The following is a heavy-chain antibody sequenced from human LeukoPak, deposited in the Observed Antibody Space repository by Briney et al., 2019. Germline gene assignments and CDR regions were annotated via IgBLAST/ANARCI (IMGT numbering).Heavy chain of an antibody. Sequence: ASVKVSCKASGYTFTNYYIHWVRQAPGQGLEWMGIINPSGGRASYAQKFQGRVTMTRDTSTSTVYMDLSSLRSEDTAVYYCARQGRYYDSSGYDFDYWGQGTLFTVSS. CDR3: ARQGRYYDSSGYDFDY. CDR1: GYTFTNYY. V-gene: IGHV1-46*01. J-gene: IGHJ4*02. CDR2: INPSGGRA. D-gene: IGHD3-22*01.